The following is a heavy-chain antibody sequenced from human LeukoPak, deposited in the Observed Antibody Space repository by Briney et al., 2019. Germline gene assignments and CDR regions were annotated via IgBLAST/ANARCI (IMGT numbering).Heavy chain of an antibody. CDR1: GYTFTSYA. V-gene: IGHV1-3*01. CDR2: INAGNGNT. Sequence: ASVKVSCKASGYTFTSYAMHWVRQAPGQRLEWMGWINAGNGNTKYSQKFQGRVTITRDTSASTAYMELSSLRSEDTAVYYCARVPRRIRLWPGSGPLDYWGQGTLVTVSS. J-gene: IGHJ4*02. D-gene: IGHD5-18*01. CDR3: ARVPRRIRLWPGSGPLDY.